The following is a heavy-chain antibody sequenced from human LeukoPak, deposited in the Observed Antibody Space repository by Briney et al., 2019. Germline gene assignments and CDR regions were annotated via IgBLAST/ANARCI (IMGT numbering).Heavy chain of an antibody. V-gene: IGHV4-30-2*03. J-gene: IGHJ4*02. Sequence: PSETLSLTCAVSGGSISSGGYSWSWIRQPPGKGLEWIGYIYHSGSTYYNPSLKSRVTISVDTSKNQLSLKLSSVTAADTAVYYCARHYRRTSSGWPPSDYWGQGTLVTVSS. CDR2: IYHSGST. D-gene: IGHD6-19*01. CDR1: GGSISSGGYS. CDR3: ARHYRRTSSGWPPSDY.